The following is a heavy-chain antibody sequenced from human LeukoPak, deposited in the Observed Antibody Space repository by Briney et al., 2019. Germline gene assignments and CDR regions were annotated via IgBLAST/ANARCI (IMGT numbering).Heavy chain of an antibody. J-gene: IGHJ4*02. CDR2: ISGSGGST. CDR3: AKDPNDYGDYDL. Sequence: GGSLRLSCAASGFTFSSYAMSWVRQAPGKGLEWVSAISGSGGSTYYADSVKGRFTISRDSSKNTLYLQMNSLRAEDTAVYYRAKDPNDYGDYDLWGQGTLVTVSS. V-gene: IGHV3-23*01. CDR1: GFTFSSYA. D-gene: IGHD4-17*01.